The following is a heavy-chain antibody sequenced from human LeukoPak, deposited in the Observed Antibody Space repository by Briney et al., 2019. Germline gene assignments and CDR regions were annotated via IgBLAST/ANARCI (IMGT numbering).Heavy chain of an antibody. V-gene: IGHV4-59*08. CDR3: ARFSGYDDTGHHYLDN. Sequence: SETLSLTCSVSGDSISPHYWSWIRQPPEKGLEWIGYIHYTGNTNSNPSLKSRVTISVDTSTNQFSLRLSSVTAADTAVYYCARFSGYDDTGHHYLDNWGQGTLVAVSS. CDR1: GDSISPHY. CDR2: IHYTGNT. J-gene: IGHJ4*02. D-gene: IGHD3-22*01.